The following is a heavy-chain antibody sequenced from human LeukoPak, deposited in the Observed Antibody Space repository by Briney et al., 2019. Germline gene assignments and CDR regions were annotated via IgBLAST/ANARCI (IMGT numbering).Heavy chain of an antibody. J-gene: IGHJ6*03. V-gene: IGHV3-21*01. D-gene: IGHD2-2*01. CDR2: ISSSSSYI. Sequence: PGGSLRLSCAASGFTFSSYSMNWVRQAPGKGLEWVSSISSSSSYIYYADSVKGRFTISRDNAKNSLYLQMNSLRAEDTAVYYCARGPQSYCSSTSCYYYYYYMDVWGKGTTVTVSS. CDR1: GFTFSSYS. CDR3: ARGPQSYCSSTSCYYYYYYMDV.